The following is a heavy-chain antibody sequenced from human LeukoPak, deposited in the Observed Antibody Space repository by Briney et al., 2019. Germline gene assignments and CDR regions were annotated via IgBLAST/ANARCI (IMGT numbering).Heavy chain of an antibody. CDR1: GFTFSSYA. CDR2: ISYDGSNK. CDR3: ARGLHDNYSSSWRDY. V-gene: IGHV3-30*14. D-gene: IGHD6-13*01. J-gene: IGHJ4*02. Sequence: GRSLRLSCAASGFTFSSYAMHWVRQAPGKGLEWVAVISYDGSNKYYADSVKGRFTISRDNSKNTLYLQMNSLRAEDTAVYYCARGLHDNYSSSWRDYRGQGTLVTVSS.